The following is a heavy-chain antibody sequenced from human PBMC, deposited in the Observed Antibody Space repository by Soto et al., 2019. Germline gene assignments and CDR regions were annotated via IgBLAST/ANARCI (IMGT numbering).Heavy chain of an antibody. CDR3: ARAKYDDFDY. D-gene: IGHD1-1*01. CDR2: VFYTGAT. Sequence: PSETLSLTCTVSGGSISNYYWNWIRQPPGKGLEWIGYVFYTGATNYNPSLKSRVTISLDTSKNQFSLRLGSVTAADSAVYYCARAKYDDFDYWGQGTLVTVSS. J-gene: IGHJ4*02. CDR1: GGSISNYY. V-gene: IGHV4-59*01.